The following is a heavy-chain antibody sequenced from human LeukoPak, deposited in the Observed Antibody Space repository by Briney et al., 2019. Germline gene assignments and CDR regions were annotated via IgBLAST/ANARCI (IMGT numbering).Heavy chain of an antibody. J-gene: IGHJ2*01. CDR3: ARAGRVAASGWGRHLDL. Sequence: GGSLRLSCAASGFTFSSYEMNWVRQAPARGLEWLSYISSSGGTMYYADSVKGRFTISRDNAKNSLYLQMSSLRVEDTAVYYCARAGRVAASGWGRHLDLWGRGTLVTVSS. CDR1: GFTFSSYE. D-gene: IGHD3-10*01. CDR2: ISSSGGTM. V-gene: IGHV3-48*03.